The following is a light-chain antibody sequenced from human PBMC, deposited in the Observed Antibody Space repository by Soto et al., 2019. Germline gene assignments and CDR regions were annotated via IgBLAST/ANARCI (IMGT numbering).Light chain of an antibody. CDR2: AAS. V-gene: IGKV3-15*01. J-gene: IGKJ1*01. Sequence: EIVMTQSPATLSVSPGERATLSCRASQSVNRNLAWYQQKPGQAPRLLISAASTRATGIPARFSGSGSETEFTLTISSLQSEDFAVYYCKQYNNWWTFGQGTKVEMK. CDR1: QSVNRN. CDR3: KQYNNWWT.